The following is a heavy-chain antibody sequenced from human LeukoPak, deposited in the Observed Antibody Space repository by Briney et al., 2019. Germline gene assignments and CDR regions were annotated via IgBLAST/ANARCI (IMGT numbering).Heavy chain of an antibody. Sequence: PGGSLRLSCAASGFTFSSYAMHWVRQAPGKGLEWVAVISYDGSNKYYADSVKGRFTISRDNSKNTLYLQMNSLRAEDTAVYYCAKDRSGGSGSYYNGRFGFDYWGQGTLVTVSS. CDR3: AKDRSGGSGSYYNGRFGFDY. CDR1: GFTFSSYA. CDR2: ISYDGSNK. D-gene: IGHD3-10*01. V-gene: IGHV3-30-3*01. J-gene: IGHJ4*02.